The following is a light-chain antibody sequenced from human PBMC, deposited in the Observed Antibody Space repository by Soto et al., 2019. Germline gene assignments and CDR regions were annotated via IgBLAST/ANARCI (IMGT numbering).Light chain of an antibody. V-gene: IGKV2-28*01. CDR2: FAY. J-gene: IGKJ2*01. CDR1: ESLLHGNGYNY. Sequence: DIVMTQSPLSLPVTPGEPASISCRSSESLLHGNGYNYLDWYLQKPGQSPHLLVYFAYNRASGVADRFRGSGNGTDFTLEISRVEADDVGIYYGLQDLHIPYTMGQGTRLEIK. CDR3: LQDLHIPYT.